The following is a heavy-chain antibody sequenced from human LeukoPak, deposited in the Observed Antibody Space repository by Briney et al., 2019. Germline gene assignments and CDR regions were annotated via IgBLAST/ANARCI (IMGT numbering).Heavy chain of an antibody. J-gene: IGHJ5*02. CDR2: ISSSGSTI. Sequence: GGSLRLSCAASGFTFSDYYMSWIRQAPGKGLEWVSYISSSGSTIYYADSVKGRFTISRDNSKNTLYLQMNSLRAEDTAVYYCAKQSGTLATWFDPWGQGTLVTVSS. CDR1: GFTFSDYY. V-gene: IGHV3-11*01. CDR3: AKQSGTLATWFDP. D-gene: IGHD3-10*01.